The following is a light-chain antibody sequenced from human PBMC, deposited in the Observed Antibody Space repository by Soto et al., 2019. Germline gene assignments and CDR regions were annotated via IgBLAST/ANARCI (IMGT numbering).Light chain of an antibody. V-gene: IGKV1-9*01. J-gene: IGKJ5*01. CDR3: QQLNTLPFT. CDR2: EAS. CDR1: HDISTY. Sequence: DIQLTQSPSLLSASVGDRVTITCRASHDISTYLAWYQQKPGKAPKLMIYEASTLQSGVPPRFSGSGSGTEFTLTISGLLPEDFATYHCQQLNTLPFTFGQGTRLEI.